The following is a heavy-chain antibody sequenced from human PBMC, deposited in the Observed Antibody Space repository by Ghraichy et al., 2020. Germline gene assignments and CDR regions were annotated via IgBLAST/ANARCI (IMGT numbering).Heavy chain of an antibody. Sequence: SETLSLTCTVSGGSISSYYWSWIRQPPGKGLEWIGYIYYSGSTNYNPSLKGRVTISVDTSKNQFSLKVSSVTAADTAVDYCARDRSRYFDWSTTETDAFDIWGQGTMVTVSS. CDR2: IYYSGST. CDR3: ARDRSRYFDWSTTETDAFDI. J-gene: IGHJ3*02. D-gene: IGHD3-9*01. CDR1: GGSISSYY. V-gene: IGHV4-59*01.